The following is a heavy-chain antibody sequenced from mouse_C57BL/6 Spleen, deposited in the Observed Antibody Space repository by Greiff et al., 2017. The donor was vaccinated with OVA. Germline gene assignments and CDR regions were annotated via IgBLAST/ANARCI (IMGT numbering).Heavy chain of an antibody. J-gene: IGHJ1*03. CDR2: IRRKSSNYAT. D-gene: IGHD2-1*01. CDR1: GFTFNTYA. Sequence: EVQLVESGGGLVQPKGSLKLSCAASGFTFNTYAMHWVRQAPGKGLEWVARIRRKSSNYATYYADSVKVRFTTSRDASQSMLPLQMNNLKTEDTAMDYGVRDYGNPYGYFDVWGTGTTVTVSS. V-gene: IGHV10-3*01. CDR3: VRDYGNPYGYFDV.